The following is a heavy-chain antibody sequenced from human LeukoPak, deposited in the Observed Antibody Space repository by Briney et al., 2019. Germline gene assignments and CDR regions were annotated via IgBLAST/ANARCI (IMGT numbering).Heavy chain of an antibody. V-gene: IGHV1-18*01. J-gene: IGHJ4*02. CDR1: GYTFTSYG. D-gene: IGHD3-16*02. CDR2: ISAYNGNT. CDR3: ARESMITFGGVIPPFDY. Sequence: ASVKVSCKASGYTFTSYGISWVRQAPGQGLEWMGWISAYNGNTNYAQKLQGRVTMTTDTSTSTAYMELRSLRSDDTAVYYCARESMITFGGVIPPFDYWGQGTLVIVSS.